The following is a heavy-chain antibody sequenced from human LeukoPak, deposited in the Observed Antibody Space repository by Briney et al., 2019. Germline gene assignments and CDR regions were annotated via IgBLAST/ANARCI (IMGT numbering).Heavy chain of an antibody. CDR2: IYYSGST. Sequence: PSETLSLTCTVSGGSISSHYWSWIRQPPGKGLEWIGYIYYSGSTNYNPSLKSRVTISVDTSKNQFSLKLSSVTAADRAVYYCARGYSYGYLPGYWGQGTLVTVPS. CDR3: ARGYSYGYLPGY. J-gene: IGHJ4*02. D-gene: IGHD5-18*01. V-gene: IGHV4-59*08. CDR1: GGSISSHY.